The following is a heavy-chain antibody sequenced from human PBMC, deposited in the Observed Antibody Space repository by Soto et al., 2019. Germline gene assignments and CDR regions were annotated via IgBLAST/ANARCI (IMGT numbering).Heavy chain of an antibody. CDR1: GGTFSSYA. CDR2: IIPIFGTA. J-gene: IGHJ5*02. CDR3: AGSSGWYSNWFDP. D-gene: IGHD6-19*01. Sequence: SVKVSCKASGGTFSSYAISWVRQAPGQGLEWMGGIIPIFGTANYAQKFQGRVTITADESTSTAYMELSSLRSEDTAVYYCAGSSGWYSNWFDPWGQGTLVTVSS. V-gene: IGHV1-69*13.